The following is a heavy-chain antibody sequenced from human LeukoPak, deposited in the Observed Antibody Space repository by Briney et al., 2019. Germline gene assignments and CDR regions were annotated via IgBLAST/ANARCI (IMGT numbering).Heavy chain of an antibody. D-gene: IGHD6-13*01. J-gene: IGHJ4*02. Sequence: ASVKVSCKASGYTFTSYGISWVRQAPGQGLEWMGGISAYNGNTNYAQNLQDRVIMNTDTSTSTAYMELRSLRSDDTAVYYCARYPLSYSGNWHYYFDYWGQGTLVTVSS. V-gene: IGHV1-18*04. CDR1: GYTFTSYG. CDR2: ISAYNGNT. CDR3: ARYPLSYSGNWHYYFDY.